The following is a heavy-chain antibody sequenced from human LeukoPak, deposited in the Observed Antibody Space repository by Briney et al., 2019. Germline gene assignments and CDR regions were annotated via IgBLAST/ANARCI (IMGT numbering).Heavy chain of an antibody. CDR3: ARDGAVAGENDY. V-gene: IGHV1-18*01. CDR1: GYTFTSYG. J-gene: IGHJ4*02. CDR2: ISAYNGNT. Sequence: ASVKVSCKASGYTFTSYGISWVRQAPGQGLEWMGWISAYNGNTNYAQKLQGRVTMTTDTSTSTAYTELRSLRSDDTAVYYCARDGAVAGENDYWGQGTLVTVSS. D-gene: IGHD6-19*01.